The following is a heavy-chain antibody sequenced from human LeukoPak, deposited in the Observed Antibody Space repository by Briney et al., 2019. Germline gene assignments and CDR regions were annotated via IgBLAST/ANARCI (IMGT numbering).Heavy chain of an antibody. J-gene: IGHJ4*02. CDR2: INKDGGEK. D-gene: IGHD3-22*01. Sequence: GGSLRLSCAASGFTFSSYWMSWVRQAPGKGLEWVANINKDGGEKYYVDSVKGRFTISRDNSKNTLYLQMNSLGAEDTAVYYCARVSYYDSSGYYFLSYVDYWGQGTLVTVSS. CDR1: GFTFSSYW. V-gene: IGHV3-7*03. CDR3: ARVSYYDSSGYYFLSYVDY.